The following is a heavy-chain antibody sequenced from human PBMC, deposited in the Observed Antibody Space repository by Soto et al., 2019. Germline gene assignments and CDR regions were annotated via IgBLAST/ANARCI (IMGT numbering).Heavy chain of an antibody. CDR3: AREVGILSFDY. D-gene: IGHD5-18*01. J-gene: IGHJ4*02. Sequence: GGSLRLSCAASGFTFSSYWMHWVRQAPGKGLVWVSRINSDGSSTSYADSVKGRFTISRDNAKNTLYLQMNSLRAEDTAVYYCAREVGILSFDYWGQGTLVTVSS. CDR1: GFTFSSYW. CDR2: INSDGSST. V-gene: IGHV3-74*01.